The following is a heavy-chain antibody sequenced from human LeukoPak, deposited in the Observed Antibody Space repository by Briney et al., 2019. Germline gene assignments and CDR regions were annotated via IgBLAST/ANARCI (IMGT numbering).Heavy chain of an antibody. J-gene: IGHJ4*02. CDR3: AGGPILRDFWSGYYPDYFDY. V-gene: IGHV1-2*02. CDR1: GYTFTGYY. CDR2: INPNSGGT. D-gene: IGHD3-3*01. Sequence: ASVMVSCKASGYTFTGYYMHWVRQAPGQGLEWMGWINPNSGGTNYAQKFQGRVTMTRHTSISTAYMELSRLRSDDTAVYYCAGGPILRDFWSGYYPDYFDYWGQGTLVTVSS.